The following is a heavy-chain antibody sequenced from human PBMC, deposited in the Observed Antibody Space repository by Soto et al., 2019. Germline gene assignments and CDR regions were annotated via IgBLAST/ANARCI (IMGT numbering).Heavy chain of an antibody. CDR2: INPATGAA. Sequence: QLHLVQSGAVVKKPGASVTVSCSASGYPVTAYYMHWVRQAPGRGLEWMGWINPATGAAKSTQTFQGRVTMTRDTSTSTVFMELSGLTSEDTAVFYCARGGGVGVAGSAAFDMWGQGTLVTVSS. J-gene: IGHJ3*02. D-gene: IGHD3-3*01. V-gene: IGHV1-2*02. CDR1: GYPVTAYY. CDR3: ARGGGVGVAGSAAFDM.